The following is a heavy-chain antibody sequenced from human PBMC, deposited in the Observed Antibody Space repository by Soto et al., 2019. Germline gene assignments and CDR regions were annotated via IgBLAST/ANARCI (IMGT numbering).Heavy chain of an antibody. D-gene: IGHD3-9*01. CDR1: GASIISYY. J-gene: IGHJ5*02. Sequence: KPSETLSLTCIVSGASIISYYWTWIRQPPGGGLEWIGYMHHTQGTNDNPSLRGRVHMSIDTSMNQFSLRLTSVTAADTAVYYCARVPFVGYFDWLDPWGHGTLVTVSA. CDR3: ARVPFVGYFDWLDP. V-gene: IGHV4-59*01. CDR2: MHHTQGT.